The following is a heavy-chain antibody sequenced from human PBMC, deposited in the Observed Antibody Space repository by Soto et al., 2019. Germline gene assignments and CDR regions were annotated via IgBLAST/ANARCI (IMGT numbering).Heavy chain of an antibody. J-gene: IGHJ4*02. CDR3: ARDPKFLVGAKGLDHFDY. CDR1: GYSFGAYW. CDR2: IFPGDSDT. D-gene: IGHD1-26*01. Sequence: GESLKISCQGSGYSFGAYWIGWVRQMPGKGLEWMGIIFPGDSDTRYRPSFQGQVTISVDRSINTAYLQWSSLKASDTAMYFCARDPKFLVGAKGLDHFDYWGQGTLVTVSS. V-gene: IGHV5-51*01.